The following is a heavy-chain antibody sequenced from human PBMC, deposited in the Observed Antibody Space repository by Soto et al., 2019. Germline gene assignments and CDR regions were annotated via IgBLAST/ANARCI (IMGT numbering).Heavy chain of an antibody. J-gene: IGHJ5*02. CDR2: INHSGST. CDR1: GDSVTSGDYY. V-gene: IGHV4-34*01. D-gene: IGHD7-27*01. CDR3: ARGWVNWFDP. Sequence: SETLSLTCTVSGDSVTSGDYYWSWIRQPPGKGLEWIGEINHSGSTNYNPSLKSRVTISVDTSKNQFSLKLSSVTAADTAVYYCARGWVNWFDPWGQGTLVTVSS.